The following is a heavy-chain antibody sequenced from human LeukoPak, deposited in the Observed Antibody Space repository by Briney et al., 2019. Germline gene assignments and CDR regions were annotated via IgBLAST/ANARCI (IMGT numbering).Heavy chain of an antibody. CDR1: GYTFTGYY. CDR3: ARGVTARGFYYYMDI. Sequence: RASVKVSCKASGYTFTGYYMHWVRQAPGQGLEWMGWINPNSGGTYYAQKFQGRVTMTSDTSISTAYMELSRLRSDNTAVYSCARGVTARGFYYYMDIWGNGTTVTISS. CDR2: INPNSGGT. J-gene: IGHJ6*03. D-gene: IGHD2-21*02. V-gene: IGHV1-2*02.